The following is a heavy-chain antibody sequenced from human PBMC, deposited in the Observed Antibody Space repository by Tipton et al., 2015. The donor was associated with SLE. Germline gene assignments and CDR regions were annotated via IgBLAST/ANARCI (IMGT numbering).Heavy chain of an antibody. D-gene: IGHD3-10*01. CDR2: ISSSSSYI. CDR3: ARGGEAGYFQH. J-gene: IGHJ1*01. Sequence: SLRLSCAASGFTFSSYAMHWVRQAPGKGLEWVSSISSSSSYIYYADSVKGRFTISRDNAKNSLYLQMNSLRAEDTAVYYCARGGEAGYFQHWGQGTLVTVSS. V-gene: IGHV3-21*01. CDR1: GFTFSSYA.